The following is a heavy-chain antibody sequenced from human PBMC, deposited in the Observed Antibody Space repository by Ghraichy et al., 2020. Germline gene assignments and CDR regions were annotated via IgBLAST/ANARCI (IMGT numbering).Heavy chain of an antibody. Sequence: GESLNISCAASGFTFSSYAMSWVRQAPGKGLEWVSAISGSGGSTYYADSVKGRFTISRDNSKNTLYLQMNSLRAEDTAVYYCAKTPSQLGPSYYGMDVWGQGTTVTVSS. CDR3: AKTPSQLGPSYYGMDV. CDR2: ISGSGGST. D-gene: IGHD1-1*01. CDR1: GFTFSSYA. J-gene: IGHJ6*02. V-gene: IGHV3-23*01.